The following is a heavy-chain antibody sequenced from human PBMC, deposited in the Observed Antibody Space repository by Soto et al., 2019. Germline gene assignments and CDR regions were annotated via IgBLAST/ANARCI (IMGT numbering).Heavy chain of an antibody. Sequence: QVQLVQSGAEVKKPGASVKVSCKASGYTFTSYGISWVRQAPGQGLEWMGWISAYNGNTNYAQKLQGRVTMNTDTSTITAYMELRSLRSDDTAVYYCARKGAAAGQYCYYGMDVWGQGTTVTVSS. J-gene: IGHJ6*02. CDR1: GYTFTSYG. D-gene: IGHD6-13*01. CDR3: ARKGAAAGQYCYYGMDV. V-gene: IGHV1-18*01. CDR2: ISAYNGNT.